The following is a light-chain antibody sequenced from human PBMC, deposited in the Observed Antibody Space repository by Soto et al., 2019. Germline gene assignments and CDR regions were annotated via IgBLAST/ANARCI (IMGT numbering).Light chain of an antibody. V-gene: IGKV1-5*03. J-gene: IGKJ1*01. CDR2: KAS. Sequence: DIQMTQSPSTLSASVGDRVTITCRASQSISNWLAWYQQKPGKVPKLLIYKASTLESGVPSRFSGSASGTEFTLTISSLQPDDFATYYCQRYDSFRTFGQGTTLEIK. CDR1: QSISNW. CDR3: QRYDSFRT.